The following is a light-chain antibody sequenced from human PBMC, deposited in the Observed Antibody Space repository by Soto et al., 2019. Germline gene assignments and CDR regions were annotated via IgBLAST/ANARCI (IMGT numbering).Light chain of an antibody. CDR2: GAS. J-gene: IGKJ1*01. V-gene: IGKV3-15*01. Sequence: EVVLTQSPATLSVSPGEGFTLSCRSSQGIGDTLAWYQHKPGQAPRLLIYGASTRATGIPARFSGSGSGTEFTLTISSLQSEDFAVYYCQQYNNWPRTFGQGTKVDIK. CDR1: QGIGDT. CDR3: QQYNNWPRT.